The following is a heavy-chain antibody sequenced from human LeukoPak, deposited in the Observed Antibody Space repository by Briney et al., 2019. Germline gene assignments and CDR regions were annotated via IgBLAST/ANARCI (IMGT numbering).Heavy chain of an antibody. J-gene: IGHJ6*02. Sequence: ETLSLTCAVSGGSISSSNWWSWVRQTPGKGLEWLANIKPDGSEKYYVDSVRGRFTISRDNAKSSVHLQMNGLRAEDTAIYYCARDGHYFAMDVWGQGTTVTVSS. V-gene: IGHV3-7*03. CDR3: ARDGHYFAMDV. CDR1: GGSISSSNW. CDR2: IKPDGSEK.